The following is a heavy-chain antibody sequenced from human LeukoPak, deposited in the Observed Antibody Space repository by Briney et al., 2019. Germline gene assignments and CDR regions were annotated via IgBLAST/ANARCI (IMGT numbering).Heavy chain of an antibody. V-gene: IGHV3-21*01. CDR3: ARDPIVVVPAPHEEYYFDH. CDR2: ISSSSSYI. J-gene: IGHJ4*02. CDR1: GFTFSSYS. D-gene: IGHD2-2*01. Sequence: SPGGSLRLSCAASGFTFSSYSMNWVRQAPGKGLEWVSSISSSSSYIYYADSVKGRFTISRDNAKNSLYLQMNSLRAEDTAVYYCARDPIVVVPAPHEEYYFDHWGQGTLVTVSS.